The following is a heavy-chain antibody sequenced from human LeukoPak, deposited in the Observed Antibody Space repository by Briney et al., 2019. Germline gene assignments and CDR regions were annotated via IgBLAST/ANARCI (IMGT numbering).Heavy chain of an antibody. J-gene: IGHJ3*02. CDR1: GGSISGDH. V-gene: IGHV4-59*08. CDR3: ARRNDFGI. CDR2: VYSSGNT. Sequence: SPETLSLTCTVSGGSISGDHWNWIRLHPGKGLEWIGYVYSSGNTNYNPSLKSRVSISIDTSRNQFSLKLSSVTAADTAVYYCARRNDFGIWGQGTMVTVSS.